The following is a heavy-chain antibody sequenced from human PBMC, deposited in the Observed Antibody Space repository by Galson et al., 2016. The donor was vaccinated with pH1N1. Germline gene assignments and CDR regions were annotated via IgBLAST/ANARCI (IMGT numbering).Heavy chain of an antibody. Sequence: TLSLTCTVSGGSISSGDYYWSWIRQHPGKGLEWIGYIYYNGSTYYNPSLKSRVSISVYTSKNQFSLKLGSVTAADTDVYYCARSSDGDYVHWFDPWGQGTVVTVYS. J-gene: IGHJ5*02. CDR1: GGSISSGDYY. V-gene: IGHV4-31*03. D-gene: IGHD4-17*01. CDR2: IYYNGST. CDR3: ARSSDGDYVHWFDP.